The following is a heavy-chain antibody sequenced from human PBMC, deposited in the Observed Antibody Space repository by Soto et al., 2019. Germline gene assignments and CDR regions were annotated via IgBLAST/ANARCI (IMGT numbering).Heavy chain of an antibody. CDR1: GGTFSSYA. Sequence: QVQLVQSGAEVKKPGSSVKVSCKASGGTFSSYAISWVRQAPGQGLEWMGGIIPIFGTANYAQKFQGRVTITADESTSTAYMELSSLRSEDTAVYYCARFNPGIFAEYYYYGMDVWGQGTTVTVSS. CDR3: ARFNPGIFAEYYYYGMDV. CDR2: IIPIFGTA. J-gene: IGHJ6*02. D-gene: IGHD3-3*01. V-gene: IGHV1-69*01.